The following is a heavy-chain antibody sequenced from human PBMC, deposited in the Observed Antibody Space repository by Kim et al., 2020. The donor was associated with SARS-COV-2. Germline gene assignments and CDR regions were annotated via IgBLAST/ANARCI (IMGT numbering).Heavy chain of an antibody. D-gene: IGHD4-17*01. J-gene: IGHJ4*02. Sequence: HSGSTNYNPSLKSRVTISVDTSKNQFSLKLSSVTAADTAVYYCASIPYGYWGQGTLVTVSS. V-gene: IGHV4-34*01. CDR2: HSGST. CDR3: ASIPYGY.